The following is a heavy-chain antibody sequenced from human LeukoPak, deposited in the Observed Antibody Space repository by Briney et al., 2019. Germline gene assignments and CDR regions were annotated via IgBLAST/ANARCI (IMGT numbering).Heavy chain of an antibody. CDR3: ARGILWYTYYFDY. CDR2: ISSSSSYI. Sequence: TGGSLRLSCAASGFNFNYVWMDWVRQAPGKGLEWVSSISSSSSYIYYADSVKGRFTISRDNAKNSLYLQMNSLRAEDTAVYYCARGILWYTYYFDYWGQGTLVTVSS. D-gene: IGHD2-21*01. V-gene: IGHV3-21*01. J-gene: IGHJ4*02. CDR1: GFNFNYVW.